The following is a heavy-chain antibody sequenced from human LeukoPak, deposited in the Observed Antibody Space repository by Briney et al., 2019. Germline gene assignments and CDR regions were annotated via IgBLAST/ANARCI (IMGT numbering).Heavy chain of an antibody. J-gene: IGHJ3*02. Sequence: GGSLRLSCAASGFTFSSHWMHWVRQAPGKGLVWVSRINGDGSNTTYADSVKGRFTISRDNAKNTLYLQMNSLRAEDTAVYHCARSKSWYSTDAFGIWGQGTMVTVSS. CDR2: INGDGSNT. D-gene: IGHD2-15*01. CDR1: GFTFSSHW. CDR3: ARSKSWYSTDAFGI. V-gene: IGHV3-74*03.